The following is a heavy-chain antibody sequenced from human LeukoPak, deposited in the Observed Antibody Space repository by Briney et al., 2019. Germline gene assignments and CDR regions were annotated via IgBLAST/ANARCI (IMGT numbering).Heavy chain of an antibody. CDR1: GYTFTSYY. CDR2: INPSGGST. J-gene: IGHJ4*02. D-gene: IGHD1-1*01. CDR3: ARGKLERRSRRYFDY. Sequence: ASVKVSCKASGYTFTSYYMHWVRQAPGQGLEWMGVINPSGGSTSYAQKFQGRVTMTRDTSTSTVYMELSSLRSEDTAVYYCARGKLERRSRRYFDYWGQGTLVTVSS. V-gene: IGHV1-46*03.